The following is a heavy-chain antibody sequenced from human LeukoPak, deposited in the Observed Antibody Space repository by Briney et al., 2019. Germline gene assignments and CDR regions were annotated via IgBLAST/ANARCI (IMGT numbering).Heavy chain of an antibody. CDR2: ISAYNGNT. Sequence: SVKVSCKASGYTFTSYGISWVRQAPGQGLEWMGWISAYNGNTNYAQKLQGRVTMTTDTSTSTAYMELRSLRSDDTAVYYCARDSGYDFWSGYQIPFDYWGQGTLVTVSS. D-gene: IGHD3-3*01. CDR1: GYTFTSYG. V-gene: IGHV1-18*01. CDR3: ARDSGYDFWSGYQIPFDY. J-gene: IGHJ4*02.